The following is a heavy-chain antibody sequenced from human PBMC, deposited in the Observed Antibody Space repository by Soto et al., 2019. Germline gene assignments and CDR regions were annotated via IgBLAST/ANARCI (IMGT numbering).Heavy chain of an antibody. J-gene: IGHJ6*02. D-gene: IGHD2-21*02. CDR3: ASSYCGGDCSVLYYYYGMDV. V-gene: IGHV1-3*01. CDR1: GYTFTSYA. Sequence: ASVKVSCKASGYTFTSYAMHWVRQAPGQRLEWMGWINAGNGNTKYSQKFQGRVTMTTDTSTSTVYMELRSLRSDDTAVYYCASSYCGGDCSVLYYYYGMDVWGQGTTVTVSS. CDR2: INAGNGNT.